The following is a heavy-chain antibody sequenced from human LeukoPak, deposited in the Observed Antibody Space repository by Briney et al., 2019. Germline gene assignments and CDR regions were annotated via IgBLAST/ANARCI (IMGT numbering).Heavy chain of an antibody. CDR2: IYYSGST. D-gene: IGHD3-22*01. V-gene: IGHV4-59*12. J-gene: IGHJ4*02. CDR3: ARTYYYDSSGYYILAD. Sequence: SETLSLTCTVSGGSISSYYWSWIRQPPGKGLEWIGYIYYSGSTNYNPSLKSRVTISVDTSKNQFSLKLSSVTAADTAVYYCARTYYYDSSGYYILADWGQGTQVTVSS. CDR1: GGSISSYY.